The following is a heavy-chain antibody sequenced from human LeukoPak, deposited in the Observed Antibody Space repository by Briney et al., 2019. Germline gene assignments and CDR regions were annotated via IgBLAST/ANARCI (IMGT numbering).Heavy chain of an antibody. D-gene: IGHD1-14*01. V-gene: IGHV3-23*01. J-gene: IGHJ5*02. CDR1: AFTFSSYA. Sequence: VGSLRLSCAASAFTFSSYAMSWVREAPGKGLEWVSTIGVATGTTYYGDSVKGRFTISTDNSKNTLFLQMNSLRAEDTALHYCARTGHFDPWGQGTLVTVSS. CDR2: IGVATGTT. CDR3: ARTGHFDP.